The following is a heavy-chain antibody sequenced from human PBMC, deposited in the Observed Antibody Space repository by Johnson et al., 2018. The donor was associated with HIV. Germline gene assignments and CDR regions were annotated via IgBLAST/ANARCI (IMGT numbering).Heavy chain of an antibody. CDR1: GFTFSTYA. J-gene: IGHJ3*02. D-gene: IGHD1-26*01. CDR3: ARGRGGSYADAFDI. CDR2: ISYDGSNK. Sequence: QVQLVQSGGGVVQPGRSLRLYCAASGFTFSTYAMHWVRQAPGKGLEWVEVISYDGSNKYYADSVKGRFTISRDNSKNTLYLQMNSLRAEDTAVYYCARGRGGSYADAFDIWGQGTMVTVSS. V-gene: IGHV3-30*04.